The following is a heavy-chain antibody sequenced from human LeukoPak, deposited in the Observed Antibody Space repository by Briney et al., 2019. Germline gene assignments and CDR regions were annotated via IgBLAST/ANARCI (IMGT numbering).Heavy chain of an antibody. CDR1: GGSISSYY. J-gene: IGHJ3*02. D-gene: IGHD6-6*01. Sequence: PSETLSLTCTVSGGSISSYYWSWIRQPPGKGLVWIGYIYYSGSTNYNHSLKSRVTISVDTSKNQFSLKLSSVTAADTAVYYCARDFGESSSPDASDIWGQGTMVTVSS. CDR2: IYYSGST. V-gene: IGHV4-59*01. CDR3: ARDFGESSSPDASDI.